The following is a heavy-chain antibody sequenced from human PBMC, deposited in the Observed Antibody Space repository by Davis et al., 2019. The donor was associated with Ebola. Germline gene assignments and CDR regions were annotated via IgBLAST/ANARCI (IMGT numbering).Heavy chain of an antibody. D-gene: IGHD3-10*01. CDR3: ARGPLGFRGLVGAMDV. CDR2: INAGDGNT. V-gene: IGHV1-3*01. Sequence: ASVKVSCKASGYIFTTYAMHWVRQVPGERLEWMGWINAGDGNTKYSQKFQGRVTITRDTSASSAYMELSSLLSEDTAVYYCARGPLGFRGLVGAMDVWGQGTTVTVS. CDR1: GYIFTTYA. J-gene: IGHJ6*02.